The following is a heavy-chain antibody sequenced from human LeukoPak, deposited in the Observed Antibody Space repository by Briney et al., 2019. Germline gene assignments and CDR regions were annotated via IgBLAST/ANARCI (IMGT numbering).Heavy chain of an antibody. Sequence: ASVTVSFTASGYTFTIYYMHWVRQAPGQGLEWMGIINPSGGSTSYAQKFQGRVTMTRDTSTSTIYMEVSSLRSEDTAVYYCATSFRAVNWFDPWGQGTLVTVSS. CDR1: GYTFTIYY. CDR2: INPSGGST. J-gene: IGHJ5*02. V-gene: IGHV1-46*01. CDR3: ATSFRAVNWFDP. D-gene: IGHD3-10*01.